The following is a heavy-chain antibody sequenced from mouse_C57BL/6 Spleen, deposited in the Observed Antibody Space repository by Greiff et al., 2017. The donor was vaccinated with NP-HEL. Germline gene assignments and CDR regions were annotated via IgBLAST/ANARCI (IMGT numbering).Heavy chain of an antibody. CDR3: AREGGITTVVARDWFAY. J-gene: IGHJ3*01. Sequence: QVQLQQPGTELVKPGASVKLSCKASGYTFTSYWMHWVKQRPGQGLEWIGNINPSNGGTNYNEKFKSKATLTVDKSSSPAYMQLSSLTSEDSAVYYCAREGGITTVVARDWFAYWGQGTLVTVSA. V-gene: IGHV1-53*01. D-gene: IGHD1-1*01. CDR1: GYTFTSYW. CDR2: INPSNGGT.